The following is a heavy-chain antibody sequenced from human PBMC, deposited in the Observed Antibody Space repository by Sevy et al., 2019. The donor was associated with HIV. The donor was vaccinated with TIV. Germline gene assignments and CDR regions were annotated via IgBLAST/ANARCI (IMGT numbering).Heavy chain of an antibody. Sequence: GESLKISCKASGYTFSGYYMHWVRQAPGQGLEWMGRINTNSGVTNYLQNFQGRVSMTRDTSSTTVYMELSRLKSDDTAVYYCARDRVPWAMADLVATYGMDVWGQGTTVTVSS. CDR3: ARDRVPWAMADLVATYGMDV. CDR1: GYTFSGYY. V-gene: IGHV1-2*06. J-gene: IGHJ6*02. CDR2: INTNSGVT. D-gene: IGHD5-12*01.